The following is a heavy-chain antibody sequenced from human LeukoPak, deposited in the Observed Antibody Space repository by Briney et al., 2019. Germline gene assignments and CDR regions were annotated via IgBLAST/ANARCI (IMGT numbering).Heavy chain of an antibody. CDR3: ARSGSYWIPYYFDY. CDR2: IIPILGIA. CDR1: GGTFSSYA. J-gene: IGHJ4*02. V-gene: IGHV1-69*04. D-gene: IGHD1-26*01. Sequence: ASVKVSCKASGGTFSSYAISWVRQAPGQGLEWMGRIIPILGIANYAQKFQGRVTITADKSTSTAYMELSSLRSEDTAVYYCARSGSYWIPYYFDYWGQGTLVTVSS.